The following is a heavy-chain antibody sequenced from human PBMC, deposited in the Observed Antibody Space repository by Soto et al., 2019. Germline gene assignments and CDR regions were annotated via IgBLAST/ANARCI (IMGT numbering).Heavy chain of an antibody. Sequence: EVQLVESGGGLVQPGGSLKLSCAASGFTFSGSAMHWVRQASGKGLEWVGRIRSKANSYATAYAASVKGRYTISRDDSKNTAYLQMNSVKPEDTAVYYCTRCAGSGSYYSHYYYGMDVWGQGTTVTVSS. J-gene: IGHJ6*02. V-gene: IGHV3-73*02. CDR1: GFTFSGSA. D-gene: IGHD3-10*01. CDR3: TRCAGSGSYYSHYYYGMDV. CDR2: IRSKANSYAT.